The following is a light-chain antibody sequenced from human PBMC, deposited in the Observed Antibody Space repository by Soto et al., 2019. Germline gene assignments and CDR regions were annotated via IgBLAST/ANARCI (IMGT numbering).Light chain of an antibody. Sequence: QSALTQPASVSGSPGQSITISCTGTSSDIGAYNYVSWYQQYPGKAPKLLIYDVSNRPSGVSSRFSGSKSGNTASLTISGLQDEDEAEYFCSSYSSTTTPDVFGIGTQLTVL. CDR3: SSYSSTTTPDV. CDR1: SSDIGAYNY. CDR2: DVS. J-gene: IGLJ7*01. V-gene: IGLV2-14*03.